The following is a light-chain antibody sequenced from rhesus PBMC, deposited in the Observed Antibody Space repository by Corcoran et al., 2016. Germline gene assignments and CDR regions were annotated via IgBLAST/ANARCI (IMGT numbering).Light chain of an antibody. CDR1: ENVYNY. J-gene: IGKJ3*01. Sequence: DIQMTQSPSSLSAFVGDRVTITCRASENVYNYLNWYQQKPGKAPKLLIGKASTLQSGVPSRFSGNGSWTDYTLTISILQPEDVAIYYFHHGYGSPTFGPGTNLDIK. CDR3: HHGYGSPT. V-gene: IGKV1-74*01. CDR2: KAS.